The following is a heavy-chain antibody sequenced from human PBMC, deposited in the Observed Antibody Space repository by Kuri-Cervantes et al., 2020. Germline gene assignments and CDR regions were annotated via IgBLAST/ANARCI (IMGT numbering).Heavy chain of an antibody. J-gene: IGHJ4*02. CDR1: GLTFDDYA. CDR2: ISWNSGSI. CDR3: ARESRHALDY. V-gene: IGHV3-9*01. Sequence: GEYLKISWAAPGLTFDDYAMHWVREAPGTGLEWVSGISWNSGSIGYAESVKGRFTISRDNAKKSLYLQMDSLRVEDTALDYCARESRHALDYWGQGTLVTVSS. D-gene: IGHD6-6*01.